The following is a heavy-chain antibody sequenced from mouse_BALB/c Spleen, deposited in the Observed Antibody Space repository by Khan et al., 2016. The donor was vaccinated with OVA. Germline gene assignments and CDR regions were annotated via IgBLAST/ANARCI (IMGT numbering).Heavy chain of an antibody. V-gene: IGHV14-1*02. CDR1: GFNIKDYY. D-gene: IGHD2-3*01. J-gene: IGHJ3*01. CDR3: TRDGYSTWFVY. CDR2: IDPENGNT. Sequence: EVQLQESGAELVRPGALVKLSCKASGFNIKDYYIHWVKQRPEQGLEWIGWIDPENGNTIYDPKFQGKATITADTSSNTAYLQLSSLTSEDTAVYYGTRDGYSTWFVYWGQGTLVTVSA.